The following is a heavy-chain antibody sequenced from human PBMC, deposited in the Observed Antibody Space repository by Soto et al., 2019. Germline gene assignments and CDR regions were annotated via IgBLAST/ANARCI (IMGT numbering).Heavy chain of an antibody. Sequence: EVQLVESGGGLVKPGGSLRLSCAASGFTFSSYSMNWVRQAPGKGLEWVSSISSSSSYIYYADSVKGRFTISRDNAKNSQYLQMNSLRAEDTAVYYCARGSSCGCDCYVPLDYWGQGTLVTVSS. CDR1: GFTFSSYS. V-gene: IGHV3-21*01. J-gene: IGHJ4*02. CDR2: ISSSSSYI. CDR3: ARGSSCGCDCYVPLDY. D-gene: IGHD2-21*02.